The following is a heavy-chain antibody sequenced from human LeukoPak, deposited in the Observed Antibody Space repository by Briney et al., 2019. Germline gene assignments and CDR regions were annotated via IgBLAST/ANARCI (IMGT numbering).Heavy chain of an antibody. CDR3: ARGSVVAATFYFDY. J-gene: IGHJ4*02. CDR1: GGSISSYY. D-gene: IGHD2-15*01. Sequence: PSETPSLTCTVSGGSISSYYWSWIRQPPGKGLEWIGYIYYSGSTNYNPSLKSRVTISVDTSKNQFSLKLSSVTAADTAVYYCARGSVVAATFYFDYWGQGTLVTVSS. CDR2: IYYSGST. V-gene: IGHV4-59*01.